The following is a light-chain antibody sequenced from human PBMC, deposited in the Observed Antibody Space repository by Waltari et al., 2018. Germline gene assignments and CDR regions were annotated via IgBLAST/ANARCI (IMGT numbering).Light chain of an antibody. CDR2: VNNDGSH. J-gene: IGLJ2*01. CDR1: SGHSNNA. Sequence: QLVLTQSPSASASLGASVKFTRPLSSGHSNNAIDCPPQQTEKGPRYLMKVNNDGSHSKGDGIPDRFSGSASGAQRYLTISSLQSEDEADYYCQTWGTGIRVFGGGTKLTVL. CDR3: QTWGTGIRV. V-gene: IGLV4-69*01.